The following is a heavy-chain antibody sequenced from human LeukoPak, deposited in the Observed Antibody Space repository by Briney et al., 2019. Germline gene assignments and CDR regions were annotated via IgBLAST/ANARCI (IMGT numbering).Heavy chain of an antibody. D-gene: IGHD3-22*01. V-gene: IGHV3-9*01. Sequence: GRSLRLSCAASGFTFNDYAMHWVRQAPGKGLEWVSGISWNSGNIDYADSVKGRFTISRDNAKNSLYLQMNSLRAEDTALYYCAKDSLATLYDSSGYIDYWGQGTLVTVSS. J-gene: IGHJ4*02. CDR2: ISWNSGNI. CDR3: AKDSLATLYDSSGYIDY. CDR1: GFTFNDYA.